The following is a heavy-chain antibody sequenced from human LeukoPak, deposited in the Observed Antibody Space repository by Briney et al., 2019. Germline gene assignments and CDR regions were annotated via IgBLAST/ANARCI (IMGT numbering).Heavy chain of an antibody. CDR2: ISYGGSN. CDR3: ARRNPQYDYVWEMDY. V-gene: IGHV4-59*01. Sequence: SETLSLTCTVSGGSISSYYWSWIRQPPGKGLEWIGFISYGGSNNYNPSPKSRVFISVDTSNNHLSLQLSSVTAADTAVYYCARRNPQYDYVWEMDYWGQGTLVTVSS. J-gene: IGHJ4*02. D-gene: IGHD3-16*01. CDR1: GGSISSYY.